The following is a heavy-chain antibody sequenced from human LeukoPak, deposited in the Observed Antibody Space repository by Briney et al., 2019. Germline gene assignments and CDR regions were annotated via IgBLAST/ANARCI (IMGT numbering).Heavy chain of an antibody. Sequence: GGSLRLSCAASGFSFSDYYMSWIRQAPGKGLEWVSYISSSGSTIYYADSVKGRFTISRDNAKNSLYLQMNSLRAEDTAVYYCARSDSDFWSGYSDYWGQGTLVTVSS. CDR1: GFSFSDYY. CDR2: ISSSGSTI. D-gene: IGHD3-3*01. J-gene: IGHJ4*02. V-gene: IGHV3-11*04. CDR3: ARSDSDFWSGYSDY.